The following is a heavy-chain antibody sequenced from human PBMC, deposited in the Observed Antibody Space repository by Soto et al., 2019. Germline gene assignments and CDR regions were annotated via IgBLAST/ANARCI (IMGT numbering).Heavy chain of an antibody. J-gene: IGHJ5*02. Sequence: VQLRESGPGLVKPSQTLSLTCAVSGGSISSGDYYWSWIRQQPGKDLEWIGFTDYSGSTYYNPSLRSRVTISVDTSKNQFSLSLNSATAADSAVYYCARAIAVTTPWFDPWGQGTLVTVSS. CDR1: GGSISSGDYY. CDR2: TDYSGST. D-gene: IGHD4-17*01. CDR3: ARAIAVTTPWFDP. V-gene: IGHV4-31*02.